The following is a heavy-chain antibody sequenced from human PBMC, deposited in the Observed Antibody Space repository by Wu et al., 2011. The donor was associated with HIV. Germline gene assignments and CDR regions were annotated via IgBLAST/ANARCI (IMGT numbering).Heavy chain of an antibody. J-gene: IGHJ4*02. V-gene: IGHV1-69*15. CDR1: GGTFSSYA. Sequence: QVQLVQSGAEVKKPGSSVEVSCKASGGTFSSYAISWLRQAPGQGLEWMGRIVPIFGTATYAQKFQGRVTITADESTSTAYMELSSLRSEDTAVYYCARGGDGYNGDLFDYWGQGTLVTVSS. D-gene: IGHD5-24*01. CDR3: ARGGDGYNGDLFDY. CDR2: IVPIFGTA.